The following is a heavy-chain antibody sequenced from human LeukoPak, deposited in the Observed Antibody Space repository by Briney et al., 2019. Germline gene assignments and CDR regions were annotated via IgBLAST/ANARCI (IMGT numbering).Heavy chain of an antibody. CDR2: ISGSGLIT. J-gene: IGHJ4*02. Sequence: PGGSLRLSCAASGFTFSSYAMTWVRQAPGKGLDWVSGISGSGLITNYADSVKGRFTIFRDNSKNTLFLEKSSLRADDTAVYYCAKADPTYYYGSGSYWASPFDYWGQGTLVTVSS. CDR3: AKADPTYYYGSGSYWASPFDY. D-gene: IGHD3-10*01. CDR1: GFTFSSYA. V-gene: IGHV3-23*01.